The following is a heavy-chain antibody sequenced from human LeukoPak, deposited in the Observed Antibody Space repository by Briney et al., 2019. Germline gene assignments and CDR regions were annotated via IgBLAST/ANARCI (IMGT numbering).Heavy chain of an antibody. CDR1: GDSVSSNTAA. D-gene: IGHD5-24*01. V-gene: IGHV6-1*01. Sequence: SQTLSLTCGISGDSVSSNTAAWNWIRPSPSSGLEWLGRTYYRSKWYNDYAVSVKSRITINPDTSKNQFSLQLNSMTPEDTAVYYCARDQMGFDPWGQGILVTVSS. J-gene: IGHJ5*02. CDR2: TYYRSKWYN. CDR3: ARDQMGFDP.